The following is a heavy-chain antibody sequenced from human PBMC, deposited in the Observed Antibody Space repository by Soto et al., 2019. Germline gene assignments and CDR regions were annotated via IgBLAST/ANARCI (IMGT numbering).Heavy chain of an antibody. D-gene: IGHD3-10*01. CDR2: IYYSGST. CDR1: GGSISSISYY. J-gene: IGHJ5*02. V-gene: IGHV4-39*01. CDR3: QSHNLLLWLGELSGKWFDP. Sequence: SETLSLTCTVSGGSISSISYYWVWIRQPPGKGLEWIGSIYYSGSTYYNPSLKSRVTISVDTSKNQFSLKLSSVTAADTAVYYCQSHNLLLWLGELSGKWFDPWGQGTLVTVSS.